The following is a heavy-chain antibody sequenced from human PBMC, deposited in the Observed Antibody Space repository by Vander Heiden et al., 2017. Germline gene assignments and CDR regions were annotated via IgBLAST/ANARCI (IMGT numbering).Heavy chain of an antibody. J-gene: IGHJ6*02. D-gene: IGHD3-22*01. Sequence: EVQLVESGGGLVQPGGSLRLSCAASGFTFSSSRMHGVRQDPGKGLMWVSRINSDGSSTRHADSVKGRFTISRDNAKNTLYLQMNSLRAEDTAVYYCARSHYYDSSGSFSFYYGLDVWGQGTTVTVSS. CDR3: ARSHYYDSSGSFSFYYGLDV. CDR2: INSDGSST. V-gene: IGHV3-74*01. CDR1: GFTFSSSR.